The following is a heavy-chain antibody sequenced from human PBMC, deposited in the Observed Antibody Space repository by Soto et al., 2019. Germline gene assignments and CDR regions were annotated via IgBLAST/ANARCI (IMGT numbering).Heavy chain of an antibody. Sequence: SVKVSCKASWDSFSSYAISCLRQAPGQGLEWMGGIIPIVGTGNYAQNFQGRVTITADESTSTAYMELSSLRSEDTAMYYCARDLRAAGRPGMDVWGQGTTVTVSS. J-gene: IGHJ6*02. CDR2: IIPIVGTG. D-gene: IGHD6-13*01. V-gene: IGHV1-69*13. CDR3: ARDLRAAGRPGMDV. CDR1: WDSFSSYA.